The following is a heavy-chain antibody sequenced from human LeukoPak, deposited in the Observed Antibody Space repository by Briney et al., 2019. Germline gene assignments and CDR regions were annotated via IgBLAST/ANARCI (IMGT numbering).Heavy chain of an antibody. Sequence: GGSLRLSCAASGFTFRNYEMNWVRQAPGKWLECVSYISSSGSTIYYADSVKGRFTISRDNTKNSLYLQINSLRAEDKAVYYCARKGETTITWGQGTLVTVSS. D-gene: IGHD3-16*01. V-gene: IGHV3-48*03. CDR1: GFTFRNYE. J-gene: IGHJ5*02. CDR3: ARKGETTIT. CDR2: ISSSGSTI.